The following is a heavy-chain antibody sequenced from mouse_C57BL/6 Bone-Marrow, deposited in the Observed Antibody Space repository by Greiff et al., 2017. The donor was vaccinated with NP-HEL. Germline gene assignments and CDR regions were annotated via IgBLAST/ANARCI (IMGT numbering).Heavy chain of an antibody. V-gene: IGHV5-16*01. Sequence: EVQLVESEGGLVQPGSSMKLSCTASGFTFSDYYMAWVRQVPEKGLEWVANINYDGSSTYYLDSLKSRFIISRDNAKNILYLQMSSLKSEDTATYYCAREGGYGSSYVWYFDVWGTGTTVTVSS. J-gene: IGHJ1*03. CDR2: INYDGSST. CDR3: AREGGYGSSYVWYFDV. CDR1: GFTFSDYY. D-gene: IGHD1-1*01.